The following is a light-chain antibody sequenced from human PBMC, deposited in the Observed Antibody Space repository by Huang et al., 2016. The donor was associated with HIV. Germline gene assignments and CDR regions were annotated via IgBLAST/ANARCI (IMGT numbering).Light chain of an antibody. CDR2: DAS. V-gene: IGKV3-11*01. Sequence: EIVLTQSPATLSLSPGERATLSCRASQSVSSSLAWYQQKPGQAPRLLIYDASNRATGIPARFSGSGSGTDFTLTISSLEPEDFAVYYCQHRSNWPPITFGPGTKIDIK. CDR1: QSVSSS. CDR3: QHRSNWPPIT. J-gene: IGKJ3*01.